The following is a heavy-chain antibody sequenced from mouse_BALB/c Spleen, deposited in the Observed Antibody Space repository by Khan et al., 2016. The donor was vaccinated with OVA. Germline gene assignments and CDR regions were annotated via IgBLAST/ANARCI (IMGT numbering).Heavy chain of an antibody. CDR1: GYSFTGYY. J-gene: IGHJ3*01. Sequence: VQLKQSGPDLVKPGASVKISCKTSGYSFTGYYIHWVKQSQGKSLEWIGRVNPNNGGTTYNQQFKGKAILTVEKSSSTAYMELRSLTSEDSAVYYWGRISIMTVEGFAYWGQGTLVTVSA. D-gene: IGHD1-1*01. CDR3: GRISIMTVEGFAY. CDR2: VNPNNGGT. V-gene: IGHV1-18*01.